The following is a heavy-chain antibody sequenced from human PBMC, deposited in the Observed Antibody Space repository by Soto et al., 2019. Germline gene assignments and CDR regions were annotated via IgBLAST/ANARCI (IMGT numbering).Heavy chain of an antibody. Sequence: SETLSLTCAVYGGSFSGYYWGWIRQPPGKGLEWLGNIYFTGSTNYNPSLKSRVTMSIDTSKNQFSLKLTSLTAADTAVYYCARGGSSWFDPWGQGTLVTVSS. J-gene: IGHJ5*02. CDR2: IYFTGST. D-gene: IGHD6-19*01. V-gene: IGHV4-34*01. CDR1: GGSFSGYY. CDR3: ARGGSSWFDP.